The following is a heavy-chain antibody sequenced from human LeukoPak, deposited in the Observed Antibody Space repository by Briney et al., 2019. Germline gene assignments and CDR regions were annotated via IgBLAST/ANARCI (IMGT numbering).Heavy chain of an antibody. CDR3: ARDVSGWAGYFDF. V-gene: IGHV4-4*02. CDR2: MYHTGGF. CDR1: GGSINSINW. Sequence: SETLSLTCAVSGGSINSINWWSWVRQPPGQGLEWIGEMYHTGGFNYNPSLKSRVTISLDKSQNQFFLRLSSVTAADTAVYYCARDVSGWAGYFDFWGQGTLVTVSS. J-gene: IGHJ4*02. D-gene: IGHD6-19*01.